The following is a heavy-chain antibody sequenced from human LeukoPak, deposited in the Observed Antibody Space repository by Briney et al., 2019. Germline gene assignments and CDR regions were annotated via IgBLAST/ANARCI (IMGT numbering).Heavy chain of an antibody. D-gene: IGHD3-10*01. V-gene: IGHV1-18*01. J-gene: IGHJ6*03. CDR2: ISAFIGKS. CDR3: TRTPHYYGSESSQRISYYYYMDV. Sequence: VASVKVSCKASNYTFTSYGISWVRQAPGQGLEWMGWISAFIGKSNYSHKFQGRVTMTTDTSTSTAYMELRSLRSDDTAVYYCTRTPHYYGSESSQRISYYYYMDVWGKGTTVTVSS. CDR1: NYTFTSYG.